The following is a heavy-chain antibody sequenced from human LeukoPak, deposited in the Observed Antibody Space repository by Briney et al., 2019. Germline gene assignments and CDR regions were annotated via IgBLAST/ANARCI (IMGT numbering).Heavy chain of an antibody. V-gene: IGHV3-7*01. D-gene: IGHD2-2*01. CDR3: ARVRCSSNSCFPDY. CDR2: IKQDGSDK. CDR1: GFTFSTYW. Sequence: GGSLRLSCAASGFTFSTYWMSWVRQAPGKGLEWVANIKQDGSDKYYVDSVKGRFTISRDNAKNTLFLQMNSLRAEDTAVYYCARVRCSSNSCFPDYWGQGTLVTVSS. J-gene: IGHJ4*02.